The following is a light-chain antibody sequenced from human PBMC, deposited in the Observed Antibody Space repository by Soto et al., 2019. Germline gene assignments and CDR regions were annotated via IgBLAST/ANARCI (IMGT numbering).Light chain of an antibody. Sequence: QSVLTQSPSASASLGASVKLTCALSSGHSSYAIAWHQQQPEKGPRALMKLKSDGSHTRGDGIPDRFSGSSSGAERYLTISSLQSEDEADYYCQTWGTGILVFGGGTKLTVL. V-gene: IGLV4-69*01. CDR1: SGHSSYA. J-gene: IGLJ3*02. CDR2: LKSDGSH. CDR3: QTWGTGILV.